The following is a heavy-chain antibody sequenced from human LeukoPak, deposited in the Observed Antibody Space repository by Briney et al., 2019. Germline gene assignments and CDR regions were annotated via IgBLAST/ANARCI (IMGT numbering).Heavy chain of an antibody. CDR1: GFTVNSNY. J-gene: IGHJ6*03. D-gene: IGHD5-12*01. Sequence: GGSLRLSCAASGFTVNSNYMSWVRQAPGKGLEWVSVIYSGGSTYYADSVKGRFTISRDNSKNTLYLQMNSLRAEDTAVYYCARDLRGYSGYGYYYYMDVWGKGTTVTISS. CDR3: ARDLRGYSGYGYYYYMDV. V-gene: IGHV3-66*01. CDR2: IYSGGST.